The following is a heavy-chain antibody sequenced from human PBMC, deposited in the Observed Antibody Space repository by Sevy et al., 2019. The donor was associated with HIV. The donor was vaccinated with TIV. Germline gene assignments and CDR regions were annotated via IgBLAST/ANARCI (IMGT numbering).Heavy chain of an antibody. J-gene: IGHJ6*02. CDR1: GFSFSNYW. D-gene: IGHD3-22*01. Sequence: GRSLRLSCAASGFSFSNYWMHWVRQAPGKGLVWVSRINNDGSTTSYADSVKGRFTISRDNAKNTLYLQMNSLRAEDTAVYYCAGDYYDSKGMDVWGQGTTVTVSS. CDR3: AGDYYDSKGMDV. CDR2: INNDGSTT. V-gene: IGHV3-74*01.